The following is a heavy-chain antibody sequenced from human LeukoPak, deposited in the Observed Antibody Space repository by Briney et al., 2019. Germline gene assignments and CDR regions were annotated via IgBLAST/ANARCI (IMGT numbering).Heavy chain of an antibody. Sequence: ASVKVSCKASGGTFSSYAISWVRQAPGQGLEWMGRIIPILGIANYAQKFQGRVTITADKSTSTAYMELSSLRSEDTAVYYCARARYCGGDCYSIALDYWGQGTLVTVSS. CDR2: IIPILGIA. J-gene: IGHJ4*02. CDR1: GGTFSSYA. D-gene: IGHD2-21*02. V-gene: IGHV1-69*04. CDR3: ARARYCGGDCYSIALDY.